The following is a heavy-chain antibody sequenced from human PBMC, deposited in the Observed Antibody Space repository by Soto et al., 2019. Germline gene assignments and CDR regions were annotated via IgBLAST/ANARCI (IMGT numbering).Heavy chain of an antibody. D-gene: IGHD6-19*01. V-gene: IGHV4-4*07. J-gene: IGHJ5*02. Sequence: SETLSLTGTVSGGSISSYYWSWIRQPAGKGLEWIGRIYTSGSTNYNPSLKSRVTMSVDTSKNQFSLKLRSVTAADTAVYYCARDPLTVAGTGISADPWGQGTLVNVFS. CDR2: IYTSGST. CDR3: ARDPLTVAGTGISADP. CDR1: GGSISSYY.